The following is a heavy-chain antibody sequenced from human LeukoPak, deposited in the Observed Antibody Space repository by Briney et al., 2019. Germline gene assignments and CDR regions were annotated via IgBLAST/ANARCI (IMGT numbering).Heavy chain of an antibody. CDR2: INGDGSIT. D-gene: IGHD3-16*01. CDR3: ARAWGSYDSFDI. Sequence: GGSLRLSCAASGFTFSKYWMHWVRQAPGKGLVRVSRINGDGSITTHADSVKGRFTISRDNAKNTVYLQMNSLRAEDTAVYYCARAWGSYDSFDIWGPGTMVTVSS. V-gene: IGHV3-74*01. J-gene: IGHJ3*02. CDR1: GFTFSKYW.